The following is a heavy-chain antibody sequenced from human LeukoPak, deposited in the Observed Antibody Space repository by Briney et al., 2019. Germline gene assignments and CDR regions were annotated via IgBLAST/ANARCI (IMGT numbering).Heavy chain of an antibody. D-gene: IGHD2-2*01. V-gene: IGHV3-33*01. Sequence: GGSLRLSCAASGFTFSSYGMHWVRQAPGKGLEWVAVIWYDGSNKYYADSVKGRFTISRDNSKNTLFLRMNSLRAEDTAVYYCAREYCSSSSCYDFYFDYWGQGTLVTVSS. CDR3: AREYCSSSSCYDFYFDY. J-gene: IGHJ4*02. CDR1: GFTFSSYG. CDR2: IWYDGSNK.